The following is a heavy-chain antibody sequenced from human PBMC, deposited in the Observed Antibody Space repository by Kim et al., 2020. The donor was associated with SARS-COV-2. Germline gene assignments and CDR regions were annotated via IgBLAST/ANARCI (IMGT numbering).Heavy chain of an antibody. CDR1: GYSFTSYW. Sequence: GESLKISCKGSGYSFTSYWIGWVRQMPGKGLEWMGIIYPGDSDTRYSPSFQGQVTISADKSISTAYLPWSSLKASDTAMYYCARLLSYYGSGSFIGPYYYYGMDVWGQGTTVTVSS. CDR3: ARLLSYYGSGSFIGPYYYYGMDV. CDR2: IYPGDSDT. V-gene: IGHV5-51*01. D-gene: IGHD3-10*01. J-gene: IGHJ6*02.